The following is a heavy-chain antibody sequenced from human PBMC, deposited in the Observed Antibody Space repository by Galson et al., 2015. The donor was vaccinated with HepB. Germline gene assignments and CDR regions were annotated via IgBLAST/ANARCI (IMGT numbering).Heavy chain of an antibody. CDR2: INPNSGGT. CDR1: GYTFTGYY. D-gene: IGHD5-24*01. V-gene: IGHV1-2*06. Sequence: SVKVSCKASGYTFTGYYMHWVRQAPGQGLEWMGRINPNSGGTNYAQKFQGRVTMTRDTSISTAYMELSRLRSDDTAVYYCARLPVATIAATYYFDYWGQGTLVTVSS. J-gene: IGHJ4*02. CDR3: ARLPVATIAATYYFDY.